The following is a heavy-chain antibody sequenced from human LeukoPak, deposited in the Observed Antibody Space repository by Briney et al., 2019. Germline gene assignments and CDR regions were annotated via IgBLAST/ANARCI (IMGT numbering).Heavy chain of an antibody. V-gene: IGHV4-4*07. J-gene: IGHJ6*03. CDR2: IYTSGST. Sequence: SETLSLTCTVSGGSISSYYWSWIRQPAGKGLEWIGRIYTSGSTNYNPSLKSRVTMSVDTSKNQFSLKLSSVTAADTAVYYCARVEFAGVVVAASGYMDVWGKGTTVTVSS. D-gene: IGHD2-15*01. CDR1: GGSISSYY. CDR3: ARVEFAGVVVAASGYMDV.